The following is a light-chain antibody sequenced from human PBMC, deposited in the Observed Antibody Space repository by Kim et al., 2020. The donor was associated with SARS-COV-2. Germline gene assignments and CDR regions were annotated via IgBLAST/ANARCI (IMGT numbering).Light chain of an antibody. CDR3: QSYDNNYRAV. V-gene: IGLV6-57*03. Sequence: KTVTIPCTRSSDKLGSAYVQWYQQRPGSAPTTVIYEDNQRPSGVPDRFSGSIDRSSNSASLTISGLKSEDEADYYCQSYDNNYRAVFGGGTQLTVL. J-gene: IGLJ2*01. CDR1: SDKLGSAY. CDR2: EDN.